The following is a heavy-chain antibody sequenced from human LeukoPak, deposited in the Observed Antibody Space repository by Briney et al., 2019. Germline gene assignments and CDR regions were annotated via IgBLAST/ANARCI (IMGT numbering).Heavy chain of an antibody. CDR2: INNRGSST. D-gene: IGHD4-17*01. CDR3: AKERQTGDYFTSDY. Sequence: GGSLRLSCAASGFTFSSYTMSWVRQAPGEGLEWLSAINNRGSSTYYAGSVKDRFTISRDNSENTSYLQMNSLTVDDTAVYFCAKERQTGDYFTSDYWGQGTLVTVSS. CDR1: GFTFSSYT. V-gene: IGHV3-23*01. J-gene: IGHJ4*02.